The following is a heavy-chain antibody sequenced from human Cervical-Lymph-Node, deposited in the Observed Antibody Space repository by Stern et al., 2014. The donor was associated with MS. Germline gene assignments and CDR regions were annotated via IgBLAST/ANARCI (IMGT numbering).Heavy chain of an antibody. CDR1: GGIFSSYG. Sequence: QVQLVESGAEVKKPGSSAKVSCKASGGIFSSYGINWVRQAPGQGLEWMGGTIPIYDTPNYAQKFLGRVTINADESTSTAYMELSSLATEDTAVYYCAGARWNAPFDYWGQGTLVTVSS. D-gene: IGHD1-1*01. J-gene: IGHJ4*02. CDR2: TIPIYDTP. V-gene: IGHV1-69*01. CDR3: AGARWNAPFDY.